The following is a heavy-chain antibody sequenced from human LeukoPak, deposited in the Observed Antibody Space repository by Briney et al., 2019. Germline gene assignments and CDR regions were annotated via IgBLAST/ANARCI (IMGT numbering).Heavy chain of an antibody. J-gene: IGHJ1*01. V-gene: IGHV4-39*07. CDR1: GGSISSSSYY. CDR3: ARDSIVGATKEGRFQH. CDR2: IYYSGST. D-gene: IGHD1-26*01. Sequence: SETLSLTCTVSGGSISSSSYYWGWIRQPPGKGLEWIGSIYYSGSTYYNPSLKSRVTISVDTSKNQFSLKLSSVTAADTAVYYCARDSIVGATKEGRFQHWGQGTLVTVSS.